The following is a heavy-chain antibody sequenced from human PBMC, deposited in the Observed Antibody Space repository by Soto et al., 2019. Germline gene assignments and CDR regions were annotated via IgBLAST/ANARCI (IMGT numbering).Heavy chain of an antibody. Sequence: ASVKVSCKASGYTFTSYGISWVRQAPGQGLEWMGWISAYNGNTNYAQKLQGRVTMTTDTSTSTAYMELRSLRSGDTAVYYCAKNHENCSEGEIVPWGQGTEGPVS. V-gene: IGHV1-18*01. CDR1: GYTFTSYG. CDR2: ISAYNGNT. J-gene: IGHJ5*02. CDR3: AKNHENCSEGEIVP. D-gene: IGHD1-1*01.